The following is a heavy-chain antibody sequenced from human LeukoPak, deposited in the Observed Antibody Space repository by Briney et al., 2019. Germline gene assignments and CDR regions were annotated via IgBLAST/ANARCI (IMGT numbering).Heavy chain of an antibody. V-gene: IGHV3-15*01. Sequence: GGSLRLSCAASGFSFSNAWMSWVRQAPGKGLEWVGQIKSKTDGGTTDYAAPVKGRFTISRDDSKNTLYLQMNSLKTEDTAVYYCSTLGSGYSSFWGQGTLVTVSS. CDR3: STLGSGYSSF. CDR2: IKSKTDGGTT. CDR1: GFSFSNAW. D-gene: IGHD5-12*01. J-gene: IGHJ4*02.